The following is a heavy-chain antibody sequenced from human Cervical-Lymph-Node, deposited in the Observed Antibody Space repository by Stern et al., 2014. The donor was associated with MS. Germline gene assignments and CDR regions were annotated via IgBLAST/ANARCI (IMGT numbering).Heavy chain of an antibody. CDR2: ITPIFGTA. CDR1: GGTFKNYA. CDR3: ARGWSYDILTGYSY. V-gene: IGHV1-69*01. Sequence: QVQLVQSGAEVKKPGSSVKVSCKASGGTFKNYAISWVRQAPGQGLEGMGGITPIFGTANYAEKFQGRVTITADESTSTAYMELSSLRFEDTAVYYCARGWSYDILTGYSYWGQGTLVTVSS. D-gene: IGHD3-9*01. J-gene: IGHJ4*02.